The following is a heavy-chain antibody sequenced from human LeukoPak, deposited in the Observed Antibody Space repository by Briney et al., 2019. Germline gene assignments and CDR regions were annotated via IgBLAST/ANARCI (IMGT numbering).Heavy chain of an antibody. CDR2: INPSGGST. CDR1: GYTFTCYY. V-gene: IGHV1-46*01. D-gene: IGHD6-13*01. J-gene: IGHJ5*02. Sequence: ASVKVSCKASGYTFTCYYMHWVRQAPGQGLEWMGIINPSGGSTSYAQKFQGRVTMTRDTSTSTVYMELSSLRSEDTAVYYCAGGGAAGIGWFDPWGQGTLVTVSS. CDR3: AGGGAAGIGWFDP.